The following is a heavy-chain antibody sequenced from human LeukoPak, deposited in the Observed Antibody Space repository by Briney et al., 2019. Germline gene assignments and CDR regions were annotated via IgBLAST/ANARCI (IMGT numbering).Heavy chain of an antibody. J-gene: IGHJ4*02. CDR3: ARDLNFYSSGWYDY. CDR1: GFTFSSYS. D-gene: IGHD6-19*01. V-gene: IGHV3-21*01. Sequence: GGSLRLSCAASGFTFSSYSMNWVRQAPGKGLGWVSSISSSSSYIYYADSVKGRFTISRDNAKNSLYLQMNSLRAEDTAVYYCARDLNFYSSGWYDYWGQGTLVTVSS. CDR2: ISSSSSYI.